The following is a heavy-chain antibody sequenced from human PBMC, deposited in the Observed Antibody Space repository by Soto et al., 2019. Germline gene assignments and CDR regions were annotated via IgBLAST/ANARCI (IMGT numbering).Heavy chain of an antibody. CDR3: ARHDGVSGGAFDI. V-gene: IGHV4-59*08. CDR2: GHHSEST. D-gene: IGHD2-15*01. CDR1: GGSITTYY. J-gene: IGHJ3*02. Sequence: QVQLQESGPGLVKPSETLSLTCTASGGSITTYYWSWVRQPPEKGLEWIGYGHHSESTNYNPSLKSRVTISVDTSKNQLSLKLSSVTAADTAVYYCARHDGVSGGAFDIWGPGTVVTVSS.